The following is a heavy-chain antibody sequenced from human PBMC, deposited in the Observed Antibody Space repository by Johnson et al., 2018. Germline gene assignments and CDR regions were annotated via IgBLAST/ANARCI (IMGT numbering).Heavy chain of an antibody. D-gene: IGHD3-22*01. CDR3: ARVPYYYDSSAYPYYYYYGMDV. Sequence: VQLVESGGGVVQPGRSLRLSCAASGFTFSSYWMSWVRQAPGEGLEWVANIKQDGSEKYYVDSVKGRFTISRDNAKNSLYLQMNSLRAEDTAVYHCARVPYYYDSSAYPYYYYYGMDVWGQGTTVTVSS. V-gene: IGHV3-7*01. CDR1: GFTFSSYW. J-gene: IGHJ6*02. CDR2: IKQDGSEK.